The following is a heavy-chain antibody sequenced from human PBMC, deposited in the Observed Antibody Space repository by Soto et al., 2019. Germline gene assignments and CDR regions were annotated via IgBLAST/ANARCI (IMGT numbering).Heavy chain of an antibody. Sequence: QVQLQQWGAGLLKPSETLSLTCAVYGGSFSGYYWSWIRQPPGKGLEWIGEINHSGSTNYNPSLKSRATISVDTSKNQFSLKLSSVTAADTAVYYCARRTYYYGSGSPAVDYWGQGTLVTVSS. CDR1: GGSFSGYY. D-gene: IGHD3-10*01. CDR3: ARRTYYYGSGSPAVDY. J-gene: IGHJ4*02. V-gene: IGHV4-34*01. CDR2: INHSGST.